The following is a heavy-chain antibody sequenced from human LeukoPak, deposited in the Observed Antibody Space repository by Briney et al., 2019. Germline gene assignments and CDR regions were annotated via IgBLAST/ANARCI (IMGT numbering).Heavy chain of an antibody. Sequence: GGSLRFSGSASGFTFSSYAMHWVRQAPGKGLEYVSAISSNGGSTYYADSVKGRFTISRDNSKTTLYLQMSSLRAEDTAVYYCVKEASLLLWFGESPAYFDYWGQGTLVTVSS. CDR1: GFTFSSYA. CDR2: ISSNGGST. V-gene: IGHV3-64D*09. D-gene: IGHD3-10*01. J-gene: IGHJ4*02. CDR3: VKEASLLLWFGESPAYFDY.